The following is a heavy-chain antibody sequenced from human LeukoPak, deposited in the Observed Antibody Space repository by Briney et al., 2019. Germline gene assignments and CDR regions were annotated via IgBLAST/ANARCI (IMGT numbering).Heavy chain of an antibody. J-gene: IGHJ4*02. V-gene: IGHV3-9*01. CDR2: ISWNSGSI. CDR3: XXXNSGIYYDSSGPS. D-gene: IGHD3-22*01. CDR1: GFTFDDYA. Sequence: GGSLRLSCAASGFTFDDYAMHWVRQAPGKGLEWVSGISWNSGSIGYADSVKGRFTISRDNAKNSLYLQMNSLRAEDTALYYCXXXNSGIYYDSSGPSWGQGTLVTVSS.